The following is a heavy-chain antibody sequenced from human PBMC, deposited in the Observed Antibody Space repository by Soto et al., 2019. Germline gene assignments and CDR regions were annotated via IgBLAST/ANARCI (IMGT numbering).Heavy chain of an antibody. V-gene: IGHV3-7*05. CDR2: INQDGSEK. CDR3: ARDGSTSWYSYDYHGMDV. Sequence: EVQLVESGGGFGQPGGSLRLSCGASGFTFRTDWLSWVRQVPGKGLEWVANINQDGSEKNYVDSVKGRFTISRDDAKNSVHLQMSSLRADDTALYYCARDGSTSWYSYDYHGMDVWGQGTTVTVSS. CDR1: GFTFRTDW. J-gene: IGHJ6*02. D-gene: IGHD5-18*01.